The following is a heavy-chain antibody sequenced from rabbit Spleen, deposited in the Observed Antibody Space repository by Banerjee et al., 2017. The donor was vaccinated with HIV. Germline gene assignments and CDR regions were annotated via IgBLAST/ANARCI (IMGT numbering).Heavy chain of an antibody. CDR3: ARDSGTSFSSYGMDL. J-gene: IGHJ6*01. V-gene: IGHV1S47*01. CDR2: IYNGDGST. CDR1: GFDFSSNA. Sequence: QEQLVESGGGLVQPEGSLTLTCKASGFDFSSNAMCWVRQAPGQGPEWIACIYNGDGSTYYASWAKGRFTISKPSSTTVTLQVTRLTAADTASYFCARDSGTSFSSYGMDLWGPGTLVTVS. D-gene: IGHD8-1*01.